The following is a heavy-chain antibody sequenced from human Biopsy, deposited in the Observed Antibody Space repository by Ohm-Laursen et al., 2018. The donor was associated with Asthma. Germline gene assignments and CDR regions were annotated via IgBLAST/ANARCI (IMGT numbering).Heavy chain of an antibody. CDR3: VRDGTKDGFDN. J-gene: IGHJ3*02. CDR1: GFSFSNFA. Sequence: SLRLSCAASGFSFSNFAIHWVRQAPGKGLEWVGVISKDASTQDYADSVKGRFTMARDNSKNTLDLQMNSLREEDTAVYYCVRDGTKDGFDNWGQRTIGSGSS. D-gene: IGHD1-1*01. CDR2: ISKDASTQ. V-gene: IGHV3-30*01.